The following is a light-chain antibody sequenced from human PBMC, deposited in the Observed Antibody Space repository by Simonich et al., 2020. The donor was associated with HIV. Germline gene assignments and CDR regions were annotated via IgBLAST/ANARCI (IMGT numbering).Light chain of an antibody. CDR2: DVS. CDR3: CSYAGSSTFVV. J-gene: IGLJ2*01. V-gene: IGLV2-23*02. CDR1: SSDVGGYNY. Sequence: QSALTQPASVSGSPGQSITISCTGTSSDVGGYNYVSWYQQHPGKAPKLMIYDVSKRPSGVSNRFSGSQSGNTASLTISGLQAEDEADYYCCSYAGSSTFVVFGGGTKLTVL.